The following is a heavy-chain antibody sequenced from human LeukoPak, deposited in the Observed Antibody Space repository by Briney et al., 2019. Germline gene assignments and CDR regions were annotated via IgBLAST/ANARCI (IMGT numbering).Heavy chain of an antibody. CDR3: AREYCTNGVCYKRFDY. CDR2: ISSNGGST. D-gene: IGHD2-8*01. V-gene: IGHV3-64*01. J-gene: IGHJ4*02. CDR1: GFTSSSYV. Sequence: RGSLRLSCAGSGFTSSSYVMYWVRQAPGKGLEYVSGISSNGGSTNHANSVKGRFTISRDNSKNTLYLQMHRLRAEDMALYYCAREYCTNGVCYKRFDYWGQGTLVTVSS.